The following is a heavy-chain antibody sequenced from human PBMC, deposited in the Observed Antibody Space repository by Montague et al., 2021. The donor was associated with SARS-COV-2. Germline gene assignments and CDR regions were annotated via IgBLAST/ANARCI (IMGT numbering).Heavy chain of an antibody. D-gene: IGHD1-26*01. V-gene: IGHV4-59*08. CDR1: GGSLSSYY. Sequence: SETLSLTCTVSGGSLSSYYWSWIRQPPGKGLEWIGYIYYSGSTNYNPSLKSRVTISVDTSKNQFSLNLSPVTAAATAVYYCARHVSGSLTHFHHWGQGSLVTVSS. CDR3: ARHVSGSLTHFHH. J-gene: IGHJ1*01. CDR2: IYYSGST.